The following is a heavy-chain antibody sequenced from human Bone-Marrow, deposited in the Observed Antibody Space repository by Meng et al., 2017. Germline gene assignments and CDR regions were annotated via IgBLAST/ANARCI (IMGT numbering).Heavy chain of an antibody. CDR3: ARVEVGYCSSTSCYYYGMDV. CDR2: INHSGST. D-gene: IGHD2-2*01. V-gene: IGHV4-34*01. CDR1: GGSFSGYY. J-gene: IGHJ6*02. Sequence: GSLRLSCAVYGGSFSGYYWSWIRQPPGKGLEWIGEINHSGSTNYNPSLKSRVTISVDTSKNQFSLKLSSVTAADTAVYYCARVEVGYCSSTSCYYYGMDVWGQGTTVTVSS.